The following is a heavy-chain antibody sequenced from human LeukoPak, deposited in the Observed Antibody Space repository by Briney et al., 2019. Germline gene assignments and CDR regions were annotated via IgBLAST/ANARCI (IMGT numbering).Heavy chain of an antibody. CDR3: ARALSYYDILTGYYPIWYFDL. D-gene: IGHD3-9*01. J-gene: IGHJ2*01. CDR2: MNPNSGNT. V-gene: IGHV1-8*01. Sequence: ASVKVSCKASGYTFTSYDINWVRQATGQGLEWMGWMNPNSGNTGYAQKFQGRVTMTRNTSISTAYMELSSLRSEDTAVYYCARALSYYDILTGYYPIWYFDLWGRGTLVTVSS. CDR1: GYTFTSYD.